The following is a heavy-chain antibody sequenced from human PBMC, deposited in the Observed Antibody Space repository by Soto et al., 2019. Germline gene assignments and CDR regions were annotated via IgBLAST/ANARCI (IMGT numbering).Heavy chain of an antibody. CDR1: RYIFTAYF. V-gene: IGHV1-2*02. Sequence: QVQLVQSGAEVKKPGASVKVACKAPRYIFTAYFMHWVRQAPGQGLEWMGWINPNNGATHYGLSFQGRVTMTRDTSISTANMELSSLRSDDTAVYYCASHAPGARFDPWGKGTLVIVSS. CDR3: ASHAPGARFDP. J-gene: IGHJ5*02. CDR2: INPNNGAT.